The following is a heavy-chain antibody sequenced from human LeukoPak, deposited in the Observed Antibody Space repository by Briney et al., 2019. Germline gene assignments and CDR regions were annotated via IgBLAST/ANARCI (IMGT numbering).Heavy chain of an antibody. CDR1: GFTYSSFE. Sequence: GGSLRLSCAASGFTYSSFEMSWVRQAPGKGLEWVSAISGSGGSAYYADSVVCRFTNSRDNSRSSLSLQMNGLRAEETALYYCAKTGYSSGWYRIRDYWGQGTLVTVSS. D-gene: IGHD6-19*01. CDR3: AKTGYSSGWYRIRDY. J-gene: IGHJ4*02. CDR2: ISGSGGSA. V-gene: IGHV3-23*01.